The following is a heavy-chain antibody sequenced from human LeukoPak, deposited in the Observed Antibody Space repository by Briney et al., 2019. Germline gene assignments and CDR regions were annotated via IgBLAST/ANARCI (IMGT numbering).Heavy chain of an antibody. V-gene: IGHV3-23*01. CDR1: GFTFRNYA. CDR3: AKELDSSGYFDF. Sequence: GGSLRLSCAASGFTFRNYAMSWVRQAPGKGLEWVSAISGSGGSTYYADSVKGRFTISRDNSKNPLYLQMNSLRAEDTAVYYRAKELDSSGYFDFWGQGTLVTVSS. D-gene: IGHD3-22*01. CDR2: ISGSGGST. J-gene: IGHJ4*02.